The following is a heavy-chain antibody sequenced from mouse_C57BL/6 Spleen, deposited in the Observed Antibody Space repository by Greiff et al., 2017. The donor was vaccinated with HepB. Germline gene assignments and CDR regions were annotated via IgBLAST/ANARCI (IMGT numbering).Heavy chain of an antibody. V-gene: IGHV1-69*01. D-gene: IGHD4-1*02. Sequence: VQLQQSGAELVMPGASVKLSCKASGYTFTSYWMHWVKQRPGQGLEWIGEIDPSDSYTNYNQKFKGKSTLTVDKSSSTAYMQLSSLTSEDSAVYYCARGQLGQTFDVWGTGTTVTVSS. CDR1: GYTFTSYW. CDR2: IDPSDSYT. J-gene: IGHJ1*03. CDR3: ARGQLGQTFDV.